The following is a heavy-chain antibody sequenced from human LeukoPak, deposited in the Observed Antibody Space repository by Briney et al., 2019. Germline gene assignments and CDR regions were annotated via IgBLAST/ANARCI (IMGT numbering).Heavy chain of an antibody. CDR3: AKEGGSGWKYFDC. CDR1: GFTFSSYE. CDR2: ISSGSSSI. V-gene: IGHV3-48*03. J-gene: IGHJ4*02. Sequence: GGSLRLSCAASGFTFSSYEMNWVRQAPGKGLEWVSYISSGSSSIFYADSVKGRFTISRDNSENTLYLQTNSLRVEDTAVYYCAKEGGSGWKYFDCWGQGTLVTVSS. D-gene: IGHD6-19*01.